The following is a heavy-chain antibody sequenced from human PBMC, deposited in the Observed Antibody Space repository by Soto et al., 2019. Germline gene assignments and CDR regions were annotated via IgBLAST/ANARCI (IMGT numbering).Heavy chain of an antibody. CDR1: GGSISSYY. V-gene: IGHV4-59*01. CDR3: ASNVGHYYDSSGYPNWFDS. D-gene: IGHD3-22*01. CDR2: IYYSGST. J-gene: IGHJ5*01. Sequence: PSETLSLTCTVSGGSISSYYWSWIRQPPGKGLEWIGYIYYSGSTNYNPSLKSRVTISVDTSKNQFSLKLSSVTAADTAVYYCASNVGHYYDSSGYPNWFDSWGQGTLVTVSS.